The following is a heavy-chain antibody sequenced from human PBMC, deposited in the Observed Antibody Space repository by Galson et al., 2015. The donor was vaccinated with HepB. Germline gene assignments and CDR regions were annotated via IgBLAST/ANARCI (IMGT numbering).Heavy chain of an antibody. CDR2: INHSGST. D-gene: IGHD3-3*01. J-gene: IGHJ5*02. Sequence: SETLSLTCAVHGGSFSGYYWSWIRQPPGKGLEWIGEINHSGSTNYNPSLKSRVPISVDTSKNQFSLKLSSVTAADTAVYYCASFKSRAYDFWSGGNWFDPWGQGTLVTVSS. CDR3: ASFKSRAYDFWSGGNWFDP. CDR1: GGSFSGYY. V-gene: IGHV4-34*01.